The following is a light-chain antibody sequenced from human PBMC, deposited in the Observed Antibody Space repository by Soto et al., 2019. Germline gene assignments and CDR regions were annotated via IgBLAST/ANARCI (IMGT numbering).Light chain of an antibody. CDR3: CSFAGGRNV. CDR1: SSDVGAYNL. V-gene: IGLV2-23*02. CDR2: EVS. J-gene: IGLJ1*01. Sequence: QSALTQPASVSGSRGQSITISCSGTSSDVGAYNLVSWYQQFPGKAPKLMIFEVSQRPSGVSSRFSGSKSGSTASLTISGLQAEDEADYYRCSFAGGRNVFAKGTKVTVL.